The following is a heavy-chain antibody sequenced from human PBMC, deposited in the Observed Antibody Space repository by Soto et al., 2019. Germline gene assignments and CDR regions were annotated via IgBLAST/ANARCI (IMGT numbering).Heavy chain of an antibody. CDR1: GGSFSGYY. V-gene: IGHV4-34*01. CDR2: INHSGST. D-gene: IGHD3-22*01. J-gene: IGHJ5*02. Sequence: PSETLSLTCAVYGGSFSGYYWSWIRQPPGKGLEWIGEINHSGSTNYNPSLKSRVTISVDTSKNQFSLKLSSVTAADAAVYYCARGRRVVVTLNWFDPWGQGTLVTVSS. CDR3: ARGRRVVVTLNWFDP.